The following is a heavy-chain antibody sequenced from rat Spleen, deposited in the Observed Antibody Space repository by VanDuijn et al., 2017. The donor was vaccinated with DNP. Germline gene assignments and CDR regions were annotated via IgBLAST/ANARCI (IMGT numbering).Heavy chain of an antibody. V-gene: IGHV3-3*01. J-gene: IGHJ3*01. D-gene: IGHD1-5*01. CDR3: ARLGTKGFTY. CDR1: FYSITSSNK. CDR2: IDCAGST. Sequence: EVLLQESGPGLVKPSQSLSLTCSVTFYSITSSNKWNWIRKFPKNKLEWMGHIDCAGSTNYHPSLKSRISITIDTSKNQFFLQVKSVTTEDAATYYCARLGTKGFTYWGQGTLVTVSS.